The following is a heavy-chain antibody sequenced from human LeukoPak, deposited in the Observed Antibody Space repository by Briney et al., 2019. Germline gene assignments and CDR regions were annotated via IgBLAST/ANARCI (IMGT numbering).Heavy chain of an antibody. CDR3: ARGAWGYYDSSGYSFGSQYYMDV. CDR1: GFTFSDHA. J-gene: IGHJ6*03. Sequence: GGSLRLSCAASGFTFSDHAMTWVRQAPGKGLEWVSAISGGGHSTYYADSVRGRFTISRDNSRNTLSLQMNRLSAEDTAFYYCARGAWGYYDSSGYSFGSQYYMDVWGKGTTVTVSS. D-gene: IGHD3-22*01. CDR2: ISGGGHST. V-gene: IGHV3-23*01.